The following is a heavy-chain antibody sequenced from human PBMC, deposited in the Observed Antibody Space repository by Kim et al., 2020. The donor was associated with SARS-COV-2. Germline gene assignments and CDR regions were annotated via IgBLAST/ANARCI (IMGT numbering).Heavy chain of an antibody. D-gene: IGHD3-16*01. J-gene: IGHJ4*02. CDR2: IYYSGST. Sequence: SETLSLTCTVSGGSVSSGSYYWSWIRQPPGKGLEWIGYIYYSGSTNYNPSLKSRVTISVDTSKNQFSLKLSSVTAADTAVYYCARDLASVFDYWGQGTLVTVSS. CDR1: GGSVSSGSYY. V-gene: IGHV4-61*01. CDR3: ARDLASVFDY.